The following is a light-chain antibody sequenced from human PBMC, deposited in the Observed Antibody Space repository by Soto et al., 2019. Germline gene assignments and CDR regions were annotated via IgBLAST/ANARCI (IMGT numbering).Light chain of an antibody. CDR2: GAS. Sequence: DIVLTQSPATLSLSPGERATLSCRASQSVGSYLAWFQHKPGQAPRLLIYGASNRATDIPGRFSGRGSGTDFTLTISSLESGDSAVYYCQQRDKGPRTFGHGTKLESK. J-gene: IGKJ2*01. CDR1: QSVGSY. CDR3: QQRDKGPRT. V-gene: IGKV3-11*01.